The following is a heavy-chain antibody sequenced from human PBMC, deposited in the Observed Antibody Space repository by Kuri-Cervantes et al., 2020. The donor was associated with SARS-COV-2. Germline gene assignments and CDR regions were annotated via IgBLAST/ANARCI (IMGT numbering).Heavy chain of an antibody. CDR1: GGSISGSSYY. V-gene: IGHV4-39*02. Sequence: SETLSLTCTVSGGSISGSSYYWGWIRQPPGKGLEWIGSIYYSGSTYYNPSLKSRVTISVDTSKNQFSLKLSSVTAADTAVYYCAREGLLWSNWFDPWGQGTLVTVSS. CDR3: AREGLLWSNWFDP. D-gene: IGHD3-10*01. CDR2: IYYSGST. J-gene: IGHJ5*02.